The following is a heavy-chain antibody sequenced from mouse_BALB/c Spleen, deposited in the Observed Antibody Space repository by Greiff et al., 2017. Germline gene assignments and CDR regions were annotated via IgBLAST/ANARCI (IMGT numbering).Heavy chain of an antibody. Sequence: DLVKPGASVKLSCKASGYTFTSYWINWIKQRPGQGLEWIGRIAPGSGSTYYNEMFKGKATLTVDTSSSTAYIQLSSLSSEDSAVYFCAREGLHYYATDYWGQGTSVTVSS. CDR1: GYTFTSYW. V-gene: IGHV1S41*01. CDR3: AREGLHYYATDY. CDR2: IAPGSGST. J-gene: IGHJ4*01. D-gene: IGHD3-3*01.